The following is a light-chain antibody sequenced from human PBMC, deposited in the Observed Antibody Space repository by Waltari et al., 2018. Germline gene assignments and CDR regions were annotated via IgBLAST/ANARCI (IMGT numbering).Light chain of an antibody. CDR1: ASDVGGYNY. CDR2: AVS. J-gene: IGLJ2*01. Sequence: QSALTQPASVSGSPGQSITISCTGPASDVGGYNYVSWFQQHPGKAPKLMIYAVSARPSGVSYRFSGSKSGNTASLTISGLQAADEADYYCSSYSSSSSLVFGGGTRLTVL. V-gene: IGLV2-14*03. CDR3: SSYSSSSSLV.